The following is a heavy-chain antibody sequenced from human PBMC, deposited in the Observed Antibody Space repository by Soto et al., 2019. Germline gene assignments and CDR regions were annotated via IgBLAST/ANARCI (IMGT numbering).Heavy chain of an antibody. CDR3: ARFRVGYCSSTSCSNWFDP. CDR2: IYYSGST. Sequence: RSLTCTVSVGSISSGDYYWSGIRQPPGKVLEWIGYIYYSGSTYYNPSLKSRVTISVDTSKNQFSLKLSSVTAADTAVYYCARFRVGYCSSTSCSNWFDPWGQGSMITFYS. V-gene: IGHV4-30-4*01. D-gene: IGHD2-2*01. CDR1: VGSISSGDYY. J-gene: IGHJ5*02.